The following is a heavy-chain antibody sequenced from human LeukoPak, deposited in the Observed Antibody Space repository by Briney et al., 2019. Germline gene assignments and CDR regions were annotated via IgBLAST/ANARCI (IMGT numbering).Heavy chain of an antibody. Sequence: PGGSLRLSCAASAFIFSDHAMDWVRQAPRNGLERLAFISDYVSNRYYADSVRGRFPISRENSKNTLYLQMNNLRAEDTAVYYCARTHDYGDSRDAFDVWGQGTMVTVSS. CDR1: AFIFSDHA. V-gene: IGHV3-30*04. CDR2: ISDYVSNR. CDR3: ARTHDYGDSRDAFDV. J-gene: IGHJ3*01. D-gene: IGHD4-17*01.